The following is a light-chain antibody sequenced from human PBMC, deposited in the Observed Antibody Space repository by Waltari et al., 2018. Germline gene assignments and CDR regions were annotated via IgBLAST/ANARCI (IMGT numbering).Light chain of an antibody. CDR2: DKN. CDR3: HSRDASGVGGT. CDR1: SLRSYY. Sequence: TQDPAVSVAMGQTVRITCQGDSLRSYYASWYRKRPGQAPILVMYDKNNRPSGVPDRFSGSSSDNTASLTITGAQAEDEAYYYCHSRDASGVGGTFGGGTKLTVL. V-gene: IGLV3-19*01. J-gene: IGLJ3*02.